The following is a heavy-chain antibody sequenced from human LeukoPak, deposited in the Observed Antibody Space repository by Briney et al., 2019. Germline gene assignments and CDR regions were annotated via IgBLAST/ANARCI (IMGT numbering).Heavy chain of an antibody. D-gene: IGHD3-10*01. CDR2: INHSGST. V-gene: IGHV4-34*01. CDR1: GGSFSGYY. CDR3: ARAPPIWFGEYSADAFDI. Sequence: PSETLSLTCAVYGGSFSGYYWSWMRQPPGKGLEWIGEINHSGSTNYNPSLKSRVTISVDTSKNQFSLKLSSVTAADTAVYYCARAPPIWFGEYSADAFDIWGQGTMVTVSS. J-gene: IGHJ3*02.